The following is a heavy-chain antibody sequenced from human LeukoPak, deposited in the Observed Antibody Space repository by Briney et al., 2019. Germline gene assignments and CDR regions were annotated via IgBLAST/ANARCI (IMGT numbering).Heavy chain of an antibody. CDR3: AKTRAAAGIPRDSFDY. J-gene: IGHJ4*02. Sequence: GGSLRLSCAASGFTFSDYAMSWVRQAPGKGLEWVSAISGRGDSTYYADSLKGRFTISRDRSKNTLYLQMSSLRAEDTAVYYCAKTRAAAGIPRDSFDYWGQGTLVTVSS. D-gene: IGHD6-13*01. V-gene: IGHV3-23*01. CDR2: ISGRGDST. CDR1: GFTFSDYA.